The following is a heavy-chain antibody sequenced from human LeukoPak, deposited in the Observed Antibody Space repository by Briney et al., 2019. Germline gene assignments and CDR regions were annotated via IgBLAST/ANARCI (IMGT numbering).Heavy chain of an antibody. CDR3: ARAAWFGESDAFDI. D-gene: IGHD3-10*01. CDR1: GYTFTSYD. Sequence: ASVKVSCNASGYTFTSYDINWVRQATGQGLEWMGWISAYNGNTNYAQKLQGRVTMTTDTSTSTAYMELRSLRSDDTAVYYCARAAWFGESDAFDIWGQGTMVTVSS. V-gene: IGHV1-18*01. J-gene: IGHJ3*02. CDR2: ISAYNGNT.